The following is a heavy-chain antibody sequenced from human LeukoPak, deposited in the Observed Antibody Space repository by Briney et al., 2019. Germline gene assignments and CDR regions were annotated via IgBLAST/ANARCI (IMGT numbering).Heavy chain of an antibody. V-gene: IGHV3-7*01. D-gene: IGHD3-10*01. Sequence: PGGSLRLSCAASGITFSSYWMSWVRQAPGKGLEWVANINGDESEKYYVDSVKARFTISRDNAKNSLYLQMNSLRVDDTAIYYCSRGEGDDYWGQGTLVTASS. CDR2: INGDESEK. J-gene: IGHJ4*02. CDR3: SRGEGDDY. CDR1: GITFSSYW.